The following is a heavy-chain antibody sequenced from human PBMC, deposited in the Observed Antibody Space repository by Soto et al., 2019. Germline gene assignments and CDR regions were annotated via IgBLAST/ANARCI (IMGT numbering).Heavy chain of an antibody. V-gene: IGHV1-18*01. Sequence: QVQLVQSGAEVKKPGASVKVSCKGSGYTFSTYAIAWVRQAPGQGLEWMAWISAYSGDTNYAPKVQGRATLTTDTSTTTAYLELRSLTSADSAVYYCARAGCGFLPFDYWGQGTLVTVSS. CDR2: ISAYSGDT. CDR3: ARAGCGFLPFDY. CDR1: GYTFSTYA. J-gene: IGHJ4*02. D-gene: IGHD5-12*01.